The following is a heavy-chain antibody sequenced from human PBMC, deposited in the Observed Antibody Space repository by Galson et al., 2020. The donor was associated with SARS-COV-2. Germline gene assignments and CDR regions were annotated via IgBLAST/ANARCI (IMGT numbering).Heavy chain of an antibody. CDR1: GYTFTGYY. CDR2: INPNSGGT. Sequence: ASVKVSCKASGYTFTGYYMHWVRQAPGQGLEWMGWINPNSGGTNYAQKFQGRVTMTRDTSISTAYMELSRLRSDDTAVYYCARDPVAEPLITMFGVVITSLGMDVWGQGTTVTVSS. V-gene: IGHV1-2*02. CDR3: ARDPVAEPLITMFGVVITSLGMDV. D-gene: IGHD3-3*01. J-gene: IGHJ6*02.